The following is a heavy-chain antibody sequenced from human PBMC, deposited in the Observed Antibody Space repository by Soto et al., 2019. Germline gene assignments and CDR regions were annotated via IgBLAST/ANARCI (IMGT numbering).Heavy chain of an antibody. J-gene: IGHJ6*03. D-gene: IGHD6-13*01. Sequence: PGGSLRLSCAASGFILSPFRVNWVRQAPGKGLEWVSFISSSGNLIYYADSLKGRFTISRDNAKNLVFLQMYSLRAEDTAVYYCAAPSSKNSSSWYDVGYYYYYMDVWGKGTTVTVSS. CDR1: GFILSPFR. CDR2: ISSSGNLI. CDR3: AAPSSKNSSSWYDVGYYYYYMDV. V-gene: IGHV3-21*01.